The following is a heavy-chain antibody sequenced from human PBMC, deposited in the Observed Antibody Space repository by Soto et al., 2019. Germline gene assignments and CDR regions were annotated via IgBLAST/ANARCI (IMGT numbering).Heavy chain of an antibody. Sequence: VELVESGGGLVKPGGSLRLSCAASGFTFSDSYMTWIRQAPGKGLEWFSYISTSGTTIYYADSVKGRFTISRDNAKNSLLLQMNSLRVEDTAMYYCARLKYASSFTPDYWGQGTLVTVSS. V-gene: IGHV3-11*01. CDR3: ARLKYASSFTPDY. J-gene: IGHJ4*02. CDR1: GFTFSDSY. D-gene: IGHD6-6*01. CDR2: ISTSGTTI.